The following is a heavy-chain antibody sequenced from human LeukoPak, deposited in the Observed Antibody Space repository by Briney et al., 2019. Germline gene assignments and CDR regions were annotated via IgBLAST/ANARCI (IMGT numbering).Heavy chain of an antibody. CDR3: ARVPGDSGYFDY. CDR1: GITFSNYW. Sequence: PGGSLRLSCAVSGITFSNYWMGWVRQAPGKGLERVANIKRDGSEKYYVDSVKGRFGISRDNAKNSLYLQMNSLRVEDTAVYYCARVPGDSGYFDYWGQGILVTVSS. J-gene: IGHJ4*02. V-gene: IGHV3-7*03. CDR2: IKRDGSEK. D-gene: IGHD3-22*01.